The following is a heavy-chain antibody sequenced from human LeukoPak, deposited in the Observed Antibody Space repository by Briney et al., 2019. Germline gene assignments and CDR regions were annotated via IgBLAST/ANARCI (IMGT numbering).Heavy chain of an antibody. CDR3: ASGIIAVAVVDY. CDR1: GYTFTSYG. D-gene: IGHD6-19*01. CDR2: ISAYNGNT. V-gene: IGHV1-18*01. J-gene: IGHJ4*02. Sequence: ASVKVSCKASGYTFTSYGISWVRQAPGQGLEWMGWISAYNGNTNYAQKLQGRVTMTTDTSTSTAYMELSRLRSDDTAVYYCASGIIAVAVVDYWGQGALVTVSS.